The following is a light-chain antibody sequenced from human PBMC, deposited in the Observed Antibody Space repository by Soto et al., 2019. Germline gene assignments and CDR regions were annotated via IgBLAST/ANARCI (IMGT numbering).Light chain of an antibody. J-gene: IGKJ5*01. CDR2: GAS. CDR1: QRISSGY. V-gene: IGKV3-20*01. Sequence: EIVLTQSPGTLSLSPGERASLSCRASQRISSGYLAWYQQKPGQAPRLLIYGASNRATDIPDRFSGRGSGKDFTLPISRLEPEDFAVYYCQQYGSSPPSSTFGQGTRLAI. CDR3: QQYGSSPPSST.